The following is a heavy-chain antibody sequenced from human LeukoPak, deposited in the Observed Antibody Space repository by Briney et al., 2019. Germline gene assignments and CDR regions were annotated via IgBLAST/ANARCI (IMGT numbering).Heavy chain of an antibody. Sequence: GGSLRLSCAASGFTFSRHGMHWVRQAPGKGLEWVAFIRYDGSNKYYADSVKGRFTISRDNSKNTLSLQMNSLRAEDTAVYYCAKGSSYCSSNTCPQYYYYMDVWGKGTTVTVSS. J-gene: IGHJ6*03. CDR1: GFTFSRHG. D-gene: IGHD2-2*01. V-gene: IGHV3-30*02. CDR3: AKGSSYCSSNTCPQYYYYMDV. CDR2: IRYDGSNK.